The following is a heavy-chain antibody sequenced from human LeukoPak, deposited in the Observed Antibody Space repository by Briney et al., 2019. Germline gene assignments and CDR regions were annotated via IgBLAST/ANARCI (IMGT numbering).Heavy chain of an antibody. CDR3: ATGQEVDDLWSGVFDP. CDR1: GYTLTELS. CDR2: FDPEDGET. V-gene: IGHV1-24*01. J-gene: IGHJ5*02. Sequence: ASVKVSCKVSGYTLTELSMHWVLQAPGKGLEWMGGFDPEDGETIYAQKFQGRVTMTEDTSTDTAYMELSSLRSEDTAVYYCATGQEVDDLWSGVFDPWGQGTLVTVSS. D-gene: IGHD3-3*01.